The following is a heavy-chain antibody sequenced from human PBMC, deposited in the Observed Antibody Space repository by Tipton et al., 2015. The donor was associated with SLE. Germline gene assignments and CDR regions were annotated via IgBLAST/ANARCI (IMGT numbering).Heavy chain of an antibody. CDR1: GGSISSGGYY. J-gene: IGHJ4*02. CDR3: ARGGVGGYDYFDY. CDR2: INYGGST. D-gene: IGHD5-12*01. V-gene: IGHV4-31*03. Sequence: LRLSCNVSGGSISSGGYYWSWIRQHPGKGLEWIGHINYGGSTYYKPSLKSRLTISVDTSKNQFSLKLSSVTAADTAVYFCARGGVGGYDYFDYWGQGTLVTVSS.